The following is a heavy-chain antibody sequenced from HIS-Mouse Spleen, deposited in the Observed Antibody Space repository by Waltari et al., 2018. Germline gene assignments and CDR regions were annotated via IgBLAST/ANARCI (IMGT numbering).Heavy chain of an antibody. CDR1: GGSISSYY. J-gene: IGHJ3*02. CDR2: IYTSGST. V-gene: IGHV4-4*07. CDR3: ARDFHDFWSGYYGGDKKHDAFDI. D-gene: IGHD3-3*01. Sequence: QVQLQESGPGLVKPSDTLSLTCTVSGGSISSYYWSWIRQPAAKGLEWIGRIYTSGSTNYNPSLKSRVTMSVDTSKNQFSLKLSSVTAADTAVYYCARDFHDFWSGYYGGDKKHDAFDIWGQGTMVTVSS.